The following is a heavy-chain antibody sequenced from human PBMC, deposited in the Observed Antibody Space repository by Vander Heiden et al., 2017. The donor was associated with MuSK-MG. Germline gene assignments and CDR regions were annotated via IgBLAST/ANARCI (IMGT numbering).Heavy chain of an antibody. V-gene: IGHV3-23*01. J-gene: IGHJ4*02. D-gene: IGHD1-26*01. CDR3: AKDTRSGTYVGKYDY. CDR2: ISGSGNYP. CDR1: GFPFSNYA. Sequence: EEQLLESGGGLVQPGGSLSLSWAASGFPFSNYAMSWVRQAPGEGLEWVSAISGSGNYPHYADSVKGRFTISRDNSKNTLYLQMDSLRAEDTAIYFCAKDTRSGTYVGKYDYWGQGTLVTVSS.